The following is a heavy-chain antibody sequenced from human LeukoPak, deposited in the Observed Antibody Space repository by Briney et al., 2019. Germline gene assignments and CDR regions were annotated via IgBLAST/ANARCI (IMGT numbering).Heavy chain of an antibody. D-gene: IGHD1-26*01. CDR1: GDSVSSKSAS. CDR3: ARGTGSLDY. Sequence: SQTLSLTCAISGDSVSSKSASWNWIRQSPSRGLEWLGRTYSRSKWFNDYALSVKSRITVNPDTSKNQFSLHLTSVTPDDTAVYYCARGTGSLDYWGQGTLVTVS. CDR2: TYSRSKWFN. V-gene: IGHV6-1*01. J-gene: IGHJ4*02.